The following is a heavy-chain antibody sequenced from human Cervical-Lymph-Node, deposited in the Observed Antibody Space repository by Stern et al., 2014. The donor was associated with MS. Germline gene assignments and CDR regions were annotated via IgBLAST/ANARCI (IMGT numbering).Heavy chain of an antibody. Sequence: QVQLQESGPGLVKPSETLSLTCTVSGGSISSYSWTWIRQPPGKGLEWIGYTYYRGSTNYNPSLESRVTISVDASKNQFALKLTSVTAADTAVYYCARGGSYHDGSGYYPSANIWGQGTMVIVSS. CDR1: GGSISSYS. V-gene: IGHV4-59*01. CDR3: ARGGSYHDGSGYYPSANI. D-gene: IGHD3-22*01. CDR2: TYYRGST. J-gene: IGHJ3*02.